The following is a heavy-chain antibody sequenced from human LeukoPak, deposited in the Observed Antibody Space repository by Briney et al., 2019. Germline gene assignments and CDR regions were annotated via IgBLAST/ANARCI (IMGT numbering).Heavy chain of an antibody. CDR2: VHYSGST. V-gene: IGHV4-39*01. J-gene: IGHJ4*02. D-gene: IGHD3-9*01. CDR3: ARHRSFDYLFPYDY. CDR1: GASISSYSHY. Sequence: PSETLSLTCGVSGASISSYSHYWGWIRQPPGKGLEWIGSVHYSGSTYYNPSLKSRVTISIDTSKNQFSLNLRSVTAADTAVYYCARHRSFDYLFPYDYWGQGTLVTVSS.